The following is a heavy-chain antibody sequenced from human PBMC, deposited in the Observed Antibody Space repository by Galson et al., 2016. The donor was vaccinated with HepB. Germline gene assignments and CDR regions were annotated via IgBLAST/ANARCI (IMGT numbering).Heavy chain of an antibody. J-gene: IGHJ4*02. CDR1: GFTFVDYA. CDR3: VADHGGFDALDF. D-gene: IGHD4-23*01. V-gene: IGHV3-49*03. CDR2: IGGKTYGVTI. Sequence: SLRLSCAASGFTFVDYAMGWCRKAPGKGLEWIGYIGGKTYGVTIRYAASVKGRFTISRDDSKNIAYLQMDSLNAEDTAIYYCVADHGGFDALDFWGQGTLVTVSS.